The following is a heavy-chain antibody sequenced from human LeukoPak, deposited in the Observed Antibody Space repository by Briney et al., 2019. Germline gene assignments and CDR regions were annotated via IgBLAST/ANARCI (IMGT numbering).Heavy chain of an antibody. CDR3: ARAPSEIGGYYLEYFRH. V-gene: IGHV3-74*01. J-gene: IGHJ1*01. CDR1: GFTFSSYW. Sequence: GGSLRLSCAASGFTFSSYWMHWVRPAPGKGLVWVSRIKSDGSTNYADSVKGRFTISRDNAKNTLSLQMNSLRAEDTGVYYCARAPSEIGGYYLEYFRHWGQGTLVTVSS. D-gene: IGHD3-22*01. CDR2: IKSDGST.